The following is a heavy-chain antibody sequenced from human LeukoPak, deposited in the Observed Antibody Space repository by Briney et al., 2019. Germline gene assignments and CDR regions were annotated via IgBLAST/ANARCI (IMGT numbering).Heavy chain of an antibody. CDR2: IIPIFGTA. Sequence: SVKVSCKASGGTFSSYAISWVRQAPGQGLEWMGGIIPIFGTANYAQKFQGRVTITADESTSTAYMELSSLRSEDTAVYYCARQYYYDSSGYSLWYYYYYMDVWGKGTTVTVSS. D-gene: IGHD3-22*01. J-gene: IGHJ6*03. CDR3: ARQYYYDSSGYSLWYYYYYMDV. CDR1: GGTFSSYA. V-gene: IGHV1-69*01.